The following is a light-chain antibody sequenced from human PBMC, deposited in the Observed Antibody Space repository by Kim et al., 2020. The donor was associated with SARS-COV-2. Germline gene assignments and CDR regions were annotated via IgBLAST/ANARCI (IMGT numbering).Light chain of an antibody. J-gene: IGLJ3*02. CDR2: QNT. CDR1: KLGDES. CDR3: QTWDSSTAV. V-gene: IGLV3-1*01. Sequence: SYELTQPPSVSVSPGQTASITCSGSKLGDESAFWYQQKTGHSPVVVIYQNTKRPSGIPERFSGSNSGNTATLTISGTQAMDEADYYCQTWDSSTAVFGGG.